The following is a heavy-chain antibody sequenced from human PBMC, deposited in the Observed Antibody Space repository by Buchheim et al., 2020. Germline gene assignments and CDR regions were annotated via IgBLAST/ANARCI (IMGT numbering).Heavy chain of an antibody. D-gene: IGHD1-1*01. J-gene: IGHJ4*02. CDR2: ISDDGRNT. CDR3: VKLSGASVRSSDYFNY. Sequence: EVQLLESGGGLVQPGGSLRLSCAASGFTFSTYAMNWVRQAPGKGLEWVSGISDDGRNTVYADSVKGRFTISRDNSKDTLYLPMNSLRAEDTAVYHCVKLSGASVRSSDYFNYWGRGTL. V-gene: IGHV3-23*01. CDR1: GFTFSTYA.